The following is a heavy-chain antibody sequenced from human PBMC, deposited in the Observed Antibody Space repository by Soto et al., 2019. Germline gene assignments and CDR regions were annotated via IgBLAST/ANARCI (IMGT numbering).Heavy chain of an antibody. J-gene: IGHJ6*02. D-gene: IGHD1-26*01. Sequence: SGPTLVNPTQTLTLTCTFSGFSLSTSGVGVGWIRQPPGKALEGLALIYWNDDKRYSPSLKSRLTITKDTSKNQVVLKMTKMDSVDTATYYCAHLGGPIYYYYGMDVWGQGTTVTVSS. CDR2: IYWNDDK. CDR3: AHLGGPIYYYYGMDV. CDR1: GFSLSTSGVG. V-gene: IGHV2-5*01.